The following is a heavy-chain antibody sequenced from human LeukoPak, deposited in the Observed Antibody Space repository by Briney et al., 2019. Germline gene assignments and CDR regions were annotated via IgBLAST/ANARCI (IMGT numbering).Heavy chain of an antibody. D-gene: IGHD2-15*01. V-gene: IGHV1-2*04. Sequence: ASVKVSCKASGYTFTGYYMHWVRQAPGQGLEWMGWINPNSGGTNYAQKFQGWVTMTRDTSISTAYMELSRLRSDDTAVYYCARENCSGGSCLFDYWGQGTLVTVSS. CDR1: GYTFTGYY. CDR3: ARENCSGGSCLFDY. CDR2: INPNSGGT. J-gene: IGHJ4*02.